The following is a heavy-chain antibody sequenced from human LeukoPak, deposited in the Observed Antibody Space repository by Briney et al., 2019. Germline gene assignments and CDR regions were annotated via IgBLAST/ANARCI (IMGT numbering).Heavy chain of an antibody. Sequence: GASVKVSCKASGYTFTSYGISWVRQAPGQGLEWMGWINPNSGGTNYAQKFQGWVTMTRDTSISTAYMELSRLRSDDTAVYYCARAGVVVVAANTYYYYYGMDVWGQGTTVTVSS. J-gene: IGHJ6*02. CDR1: GYTFTSYG. CDR3: ARAGVVVVAANTYYYYYGMDV. D-gene: IGHD2-15*01. CDR2: INPNSGGT. V-gene: IGHV1-2*04.